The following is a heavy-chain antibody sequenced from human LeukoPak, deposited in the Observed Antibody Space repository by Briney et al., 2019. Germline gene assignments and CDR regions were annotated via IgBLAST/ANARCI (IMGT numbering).Heavy chain of an antibody. Sequence: SETLSLTCTVSGGSISSYCWIWIRQPAGKGLEWIGRICSSGSTIYNPSLKSRVTMSLDMSNNQFSLKLSSVTAADTAVYYRARDRGSDGSDQLDPWGQGTLVTVSS. CDR1: GGSISSYC. D-gene: IGHD3-10*01. J-gene: IGHJ5*02. CDR2: ICSSGST. CDR3: ARDRGSDGSDQLDP. V-gene: IGHV4-4*07.